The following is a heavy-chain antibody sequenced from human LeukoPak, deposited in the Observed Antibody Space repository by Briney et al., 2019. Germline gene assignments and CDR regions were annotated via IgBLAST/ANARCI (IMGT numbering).Heavy chain of an antibody. Sequence: GGSLRLSCAASGFTFSNYNMNWVRQTPGKGLEWVSSISRTSNYIYYADSVKGRFTISRDNAKNSLFLQMNSLRAEDTAVYYCTRGPAATITDWGQGTLVTVSS. V-gene: IGHV3-21*01. D-gene: IGHD5-12*01. J-gene: IGHJ4*02. CDR2: ISRTSNYI. CDR3: TRGPAATITD. CDR1: GFTFSNYN.